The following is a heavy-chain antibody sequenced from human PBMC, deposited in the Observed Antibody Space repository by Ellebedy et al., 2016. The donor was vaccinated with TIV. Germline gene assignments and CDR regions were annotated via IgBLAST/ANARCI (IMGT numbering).Heavy chain of an antibody. Sequence: GESLKISCAASGFTFSDHLMDWVRQAPGKGLEWVARSRNKAKSYTTDYAASVKGRFTISRDDSKNSLYLQMNSLKTEDTASYYCARDTTSDYWGQGALVTVSS. CDR1: GFTFSDHL. D-gene: IGHD1-1*01. V-gene: IGHV3-72*01. CDR2: SRNKAKSYTT. CDR3: ARDTTSDY. J-gene: IGHJ4*02.